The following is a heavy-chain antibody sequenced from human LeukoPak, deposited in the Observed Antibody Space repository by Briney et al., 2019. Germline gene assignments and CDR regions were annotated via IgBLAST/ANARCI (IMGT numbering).Heavy chain of an antibody. CDR3: ARELGTMVRGAITPS. CDR2: INPNSGGT. V-gene: IGHV1-2*02. CDR1: GYTFTGYY. Sequence: ASVKVSCKASGYTFTGYYMHWVRQAPGQGLEWMGWINPNSGGTNYAQKFQGRVTMTRDTSISTAYMELSRLRSDDTAVYYCARELGTMVRGAITPSWGQGTLVTVSS. J-gene: IGHJ4*02. D-gene: IGHD3-10*01.